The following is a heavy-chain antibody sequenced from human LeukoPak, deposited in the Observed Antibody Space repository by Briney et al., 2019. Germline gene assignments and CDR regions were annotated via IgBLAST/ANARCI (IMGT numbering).Heavy chain of an antibody. CDR1: GYSFTGYY. Sequence: ASVKVSCKASGYSFTGYYLHWVRQAPGQGLEWMGRINPNNGATNYAQKFQGRVTMTRDTSNSTAYMELSRLRSDDTALYYCAKASDYGDYVSVYYYMDVWGKGTTVTVSS. D-gene: IGHD4-17*01. J-gene: IGHJ6*03. CDR2: INPNNGAT. CDR3: AKASDYGDYVSVYYYMDV. V-gene: IGHV1-2*06.